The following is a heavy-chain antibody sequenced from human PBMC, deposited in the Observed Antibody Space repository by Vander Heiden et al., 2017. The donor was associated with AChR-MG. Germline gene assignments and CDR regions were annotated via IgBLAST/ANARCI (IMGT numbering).Heavy chain of an antibody. V-gene: IGHV3-30*18. CDR1: GFTFSSHG. CDR2: ISYDGSNK. CDR3: AKETHSSSWVRRVKYYYGMDV. Sequence: QVQLVESGGGVVQPGRSLRLACAASGFTFSSHGMHWVRQAPGKGLGWVAVISYDGSNKYYADSVKGRFTISRDNSKNTLYLQMNSLRAEDTAVYYCAKETHSSSWVRRVKYYYGMDVWGQGTTVTVSS. J-gene: IGHJ6*02. D-gene: IGHD6-6*01.